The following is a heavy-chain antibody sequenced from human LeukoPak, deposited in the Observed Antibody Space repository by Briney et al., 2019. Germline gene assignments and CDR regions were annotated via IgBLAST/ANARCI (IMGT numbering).Heavy chain of an antibody. D-gene: IGHD6-13*01. CDR3: ARGKQQLPL. CDR2: IKQDGSEK. J-gene: IGHJ4*02. CDR1: GFTFDDYA. Sequence: GGSLRLSCAASGFTFDDYAMHWVRQAPGKGLEWVANIKQDGSEKYYVDSVKGRFTISRDNAKNSLYLQMNSLRAEDTAVYYCARGKQQLPLWGQGTLVTVSS. V-gene: IGHV3-7*01.